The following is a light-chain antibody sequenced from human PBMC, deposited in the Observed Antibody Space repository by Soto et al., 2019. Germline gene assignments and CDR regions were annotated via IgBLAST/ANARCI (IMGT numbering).Light chain of an antibody. CDR3: QHYSNWPLT. Sequence: EIVMTQSPATLSVSPGERATLSCRASQSVNSNLAWYRQKPGQAPRLLIYGASTRATGIPARFSGSGSGTEYPLTLRSLQSEDFAVYYCQHYSNWPLTFGGRTKVEIK. CDR1: QSVNSN. J-gene: IGKJ4*01. V-gene: IGKV3-15*01. CDR2: GAS.